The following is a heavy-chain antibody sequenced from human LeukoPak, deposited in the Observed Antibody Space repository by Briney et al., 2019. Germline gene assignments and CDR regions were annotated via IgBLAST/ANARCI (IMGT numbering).Heavy chain of an antibody. CDR3: ARGPYYYGSGSYSSLDFDY. CDR1: GYTFTSYA. V-gene: IGHV1-3*01. Sequence: ASVKVSCKASGYTFTSYAMHWVRQAPGQRLEWMGWINAGNGNTKYSQKFQGRVTITRDTSASTAYMELSSLRSEDTAVYYCARGPYYYGSGSYSSLDFDYWGQGTLVTVSS. CDR2: INAGNGNT. J-gene: IGHJ4*02. D-gene: IGHD3-10*01.